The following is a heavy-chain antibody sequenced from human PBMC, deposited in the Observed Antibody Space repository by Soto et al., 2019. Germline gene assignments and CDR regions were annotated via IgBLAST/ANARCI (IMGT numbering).Heavy chain of an antibody. CDR1: GGSISSSSYY. V-gene: IGHV4-39*01. CDR3: ARHSRKAYYYDRNPYYYEVGRVDY. J-gene: IGHJ4*02. CDR2: IYYSGST. D-gene: IGHD3-22*01. Sequence: QLQLQESGPGLVKPSETLSLTCTVSGGSISSSSYYWGWIRQPPGKGLEWSGSIYYSGSTYYNPSLKCRVPISVDTSKNQFSLKLSSVTAADTAVYYCARHSRKAYYYDRNPYYYEVGRVDYWGQGTLVTVSS.